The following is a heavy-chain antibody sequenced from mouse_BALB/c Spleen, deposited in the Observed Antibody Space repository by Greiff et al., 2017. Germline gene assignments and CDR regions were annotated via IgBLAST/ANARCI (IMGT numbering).Heavy chain of an antibody. CDR1: GFSLTSYD. J-gene: IGHJ2*01. CDR3: VRDSGNYGIYFDY. V-gene: IGHV2-9-2*01. Sequence: QVQLQQSGPGLVAPSQSLSITCTVSGFSLTSYDISWIRQPPGKGLEWLGVIWTGGGTNYNSAFMSRLSISKDNSKSQVFLKMNSLQTDDTAIYYCVRDSGNYGIYFDYWGQGTTLTVSS. CDR2: IWTGGGT. D-gene: IGHD2-1*01.